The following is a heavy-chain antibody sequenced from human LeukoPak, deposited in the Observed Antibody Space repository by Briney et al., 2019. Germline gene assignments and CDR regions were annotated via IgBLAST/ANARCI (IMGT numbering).Heavy chain of an antibody. CDR2: ISAYNGNT. CDR1: GYTFTSYG. D-gene: IGHD2-21*01. J-gene: IGHJ4*02. CDR3: ARDTPSYCGGDCPPIDY. V-gene: IGHV1-18*01. Sequence: GASVKVSCKASGYTFTSYGISWVRQAPGQGLEWMGWISAYNGNTNYAQKLQGRVTMTTDTSPSTAYMELRSLRSDDTAVYYCARDTPSYCGGDCPPIDYWGQGTLVTVSS.